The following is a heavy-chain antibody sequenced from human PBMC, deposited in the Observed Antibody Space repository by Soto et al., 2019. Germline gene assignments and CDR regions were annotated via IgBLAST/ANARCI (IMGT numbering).Heavy chain of an antibody. CDR1: GYSFTSHY. D-gene: IGHD2-21*02. CDR3: ARSIVVVTALDY. CDR2: IYAGGGNI. Sequence: ASVKVSCKAIGYSFTSHYIHWVRQAPGQGLEWMGTIYAGGGNIGYAQKFQGRVTITRDTSTSTAYMELSSLRSEDTAVYYCARSIVVVTALDYWGQG. V-gene: IGHV1-46*01. J-gene: IGHJ4*02.